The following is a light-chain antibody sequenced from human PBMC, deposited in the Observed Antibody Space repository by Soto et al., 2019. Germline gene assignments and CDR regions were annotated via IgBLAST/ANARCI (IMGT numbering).Light chain of an antibody. CDR2: SNN. J-gene: IGLJ1*01. V-gene: IGLV1-44*01. Sequence: QSVLTQPPSASGTPGQRVTISCSGSSSNIGSNTVNWYQQLPGTAPKLLIYSNNQRPSGVPDRFSGSKSGTSASLAISGLQSEDEADYYCAAWDDSLNGHVLGNGTKVTVL. CDR3: AAWDDSLNGHV. CDR1: SSNIGSNT.